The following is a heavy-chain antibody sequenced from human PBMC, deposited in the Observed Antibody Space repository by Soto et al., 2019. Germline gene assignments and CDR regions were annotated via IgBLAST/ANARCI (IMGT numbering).Heavy chain of an antibody. CDR2: INHSGST. Sequence: SQTLSLTCAVYGGSFSGYYWSWIRQPPGKGLEWIGEINHSGSTNYNPSLKSRVTISVDTSKNQFSLKLSSVTAADTAGYYCAQGIAAAGTWGFDYYYYYGMDVWGQGTTVTVSS. CDR1: GGSFSGYY. CDR3: AQGIAAAGTWGFDYYYYYGMDV. D-gene: IGHD6-13*01. J-gene: IGHJ6*02. V-gene: IGHV4-34*01.